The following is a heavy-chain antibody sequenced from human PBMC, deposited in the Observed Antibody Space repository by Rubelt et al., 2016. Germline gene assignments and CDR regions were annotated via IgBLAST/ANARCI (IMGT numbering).Heavy chain of an antibody. Sequence: CKASGYTFTSYGISWVRQAPGQGLEWMGWISAYNGNTNYAQKLQGRVTMTTDTSTSTAYMELRSLRSDDTAVYYCARWADSSSSLQPYNWFDPWGQGTLVTVSS. CDR2: ISAYNGNT. D-gene: IGHD6-6*01. V-gene: IGHV1-18*01. J-gene: IGHJ5*02. CDR3: ARWADSSSSLQPYNWFDP. CDR1: GYTFTSYG.